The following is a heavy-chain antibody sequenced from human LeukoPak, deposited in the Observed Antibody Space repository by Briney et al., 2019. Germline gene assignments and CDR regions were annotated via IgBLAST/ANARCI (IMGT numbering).Heavy chain of an antibody. J-gene: IGHJ4*02. CDR3: ARGADSSGYYSIFYFDY. CDR1: AGSISSYY. Sequence: SETLSLTCTVSAGSISSYYWHWIRQPPGKGLEWIGYIYYSGSTNYNPALKSRVTISVDTSKNQFSLKLSSVTAADTAVYYCARGADSSGYYSIFYFDYWGQGTLVTVSS. V-gene: IGHV4-59*01. D-gene: IGHD3-22*01. CDR2: IYYSGST.